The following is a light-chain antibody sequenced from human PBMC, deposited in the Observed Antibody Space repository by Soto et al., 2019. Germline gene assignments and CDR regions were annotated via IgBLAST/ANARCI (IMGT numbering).Light chain of an antibody. CDR3: QQYYGYPHT. CDR2: GAS. V-gene: IGKV1-16*01. J-gene: IGKJ1*01. CDR1: QGVENY. Sequence: DIQMTQSPSSLSASVGDKVTITCRTSQGVENYLAWFQQKLGQAPKSLIYGASSLQSGVPSRFSGSGSGTDFTFTISSLQAEDFATYYCQQYYGYPHTFGQGTKVEIK.